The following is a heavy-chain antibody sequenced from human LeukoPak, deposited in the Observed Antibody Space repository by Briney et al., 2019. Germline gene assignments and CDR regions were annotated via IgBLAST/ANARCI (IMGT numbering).Heavy chain of an antibody. J-gene: IGHJ6*04. Sequence: ASVKVSCKASGYTFTSYDINWVRQATGQGLEWMGWMNPNSANTGYAQKFQGRVTMTRDTSISTAYMELSSLRSDDTAVYYCARVRYGVLRMDVWGKGTTVTVSS. CDR1: GYTFTSYD. D-gene: IGHD4-17*01. CDR3: ARVRYGVLRMDV. V-gene: IGHV1-8*01. CDR2: MNPNSANT.